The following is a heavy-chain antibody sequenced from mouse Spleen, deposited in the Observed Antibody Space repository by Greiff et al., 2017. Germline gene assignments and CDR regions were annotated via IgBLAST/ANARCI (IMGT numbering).Heavy chain of an antibody. CDR3: ASYDYPFAY. D-gene: IGHD2-4*01. J-gene: IGHJ3*01. CDR1: GFTFSDYY. CDR2: INYDGSST. Sequence: EVKLVESEGGLVQPGSSMKLSCTASGFTFSDYYMAWVRQVPEKGLEWVANINYDGSSTYYLDSLKSRFIISRDNAKNILYLQMSSLKSEDTATYYCASYDYPFAYWGQGTLVTVSA. V-gene: IGHV5-16*01.